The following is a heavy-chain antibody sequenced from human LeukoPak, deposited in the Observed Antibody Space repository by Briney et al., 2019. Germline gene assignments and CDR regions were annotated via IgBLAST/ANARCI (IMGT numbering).Heavy chain of an antibody. Sequence: PGRSLRLSCAASGFTFSSYAMHWVRQAPGKGLEWVAVISYDGSNKYYADSVKGRFTISRDNSKNTLYLQMNSLRAEDTAVYYCARDRGYKDYVWGSYRYHHDEFDYWGQGTLVTVSS. CDR1: GFTFSSYA. V-gene: IGHV3-30-3*01. J-gene: IGHJ4*02. D-gene: IGHD3-16*02. CDR3: ARDRGYKDYVWGSYRYHHDEFDY. CDR2: ISYDGSNK.